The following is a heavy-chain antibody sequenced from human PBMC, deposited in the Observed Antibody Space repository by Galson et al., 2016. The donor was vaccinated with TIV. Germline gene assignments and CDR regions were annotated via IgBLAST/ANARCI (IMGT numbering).Heavy chain of an antibody. CDR3: AKVSLFGDYDRWEHYYYYGLDV. CDR2: ITGGGGTT. CDR1: GVSFSNYA. D-gene: IGHD4-17*01. Sequence: SLRLSCAASGVSFSNYAMTWFRQAPGRGLEWVSVITGGGGTTDYADSVKGRFTISRDNSENTLYLQLSGLRAEDTAVYCCAKVSLFGDYDRWEHYYYYGLDVWGQGTTVTVSS. V-gene: IGHV3-23*01. J-gene: IGHJ6*02.